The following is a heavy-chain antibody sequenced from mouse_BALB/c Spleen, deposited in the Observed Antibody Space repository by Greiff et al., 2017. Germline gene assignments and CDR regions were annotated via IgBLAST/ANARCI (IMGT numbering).Heavy chain of an antibody. D-gene: IGHD2-4*01. CDR3: TRRMISSWFAY. CDR2: IDPETGGT. J-gene: IGHJ3*01. CDR1: GYTFTDYE. Sequence: VQLQESGAELVRPGASVTLSCKASGYTFTDYEMHWVKQTPVHGLEWIGAIDPETGGTAYNQKFKGKATLTADKSSSTAYMELRSLTSEDSAVYYCTRRMISSWFAYWGQGTLVTVSA. V-gene: IGHV1-15*01.